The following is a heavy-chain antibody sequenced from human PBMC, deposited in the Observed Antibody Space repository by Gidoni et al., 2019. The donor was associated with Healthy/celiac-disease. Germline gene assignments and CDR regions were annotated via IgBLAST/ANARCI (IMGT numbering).Heavy chain of an antibody. CDR1: GYTFTSYD. D-gene: IGHD3-10*01. CDR3: AARPMVRVNPGYYYYYGMDV. V-gene: IGHV1-8*01. CDR2: MNPNSGNT. Sequence: QVQLVQSGAEVKKPGASVKVSCKASGYTFTSYDINWVRQATGQGLEWMGWMNPNSGNTGYAQKFQGRVTMTRNTSISTAYMELSSLRSEDTAVYYCAARPMVRVNPGYYYYYGMDVWGQGTTVTVSS. J-gene: IGHJ6*02.